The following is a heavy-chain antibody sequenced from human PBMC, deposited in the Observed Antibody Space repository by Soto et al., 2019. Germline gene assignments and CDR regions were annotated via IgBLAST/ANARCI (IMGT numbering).Heavy chain of an antibody. CDR3: AKDGSHGVGWFDA. CDR2: INGSGGIL. CDR1: GFTFSSYA. D-gene: IGHD1-26*01. Sequence: EVQLLESGGDLVQPGGSLRLSCAASGFTFSSYAMSWVRQAPGEGLEWDSSINGSGGILDYADSVKGRFTISRDNSRNSLYLQMNSLRAEDTAVYYCAKDGSHGVGWFDAWGQGTLVTVST. J-gene: IGHJ5*02. V-gene: IGHV3-23*01.